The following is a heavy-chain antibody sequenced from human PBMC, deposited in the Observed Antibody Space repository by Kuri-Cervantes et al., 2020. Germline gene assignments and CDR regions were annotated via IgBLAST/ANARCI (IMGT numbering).Heavy chain of an antibody. D-gene: IGHD3-16*02. CDR1: GFTFSDYY. CDR3: ARWFSFSFDY. J-gene: IGHJ4*02. Sequence: GESLKISCAASGFTFSDYYMSWIRQAPGKGLEWVSYISSSGSTIYYADSVKGRFTISRDNAKNSLYLQMNSLRAEDTAVYYCARWFSFSFDYWGQGTLVTVSS. V-gene: IGHV3-11*01. CDR2: ISSSGSTI.